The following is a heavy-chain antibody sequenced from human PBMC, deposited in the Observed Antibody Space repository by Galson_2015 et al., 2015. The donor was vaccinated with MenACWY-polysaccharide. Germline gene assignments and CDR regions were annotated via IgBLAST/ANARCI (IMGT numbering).Heavy chain of an antibody. V-gene: IGHV4-39*06. J-gene: IGHJ4*02. CDR1: GGSISRSSHY. CDR2: VSYSGSA. CDR3: ARAGRTDIVVVGYGWGFDY. Sequence: ETLSLTCTVSGGSISRSSHYWGWIRQPPGKGLEWIGTVSYSGSAYYNASLKSRVTISVDTSKNQFPLKLSSVTAADTAIYYCARAGRTDIVVVGYGWGFDYWGQGALVTVSS. D-gene: IGHD2-2*01.